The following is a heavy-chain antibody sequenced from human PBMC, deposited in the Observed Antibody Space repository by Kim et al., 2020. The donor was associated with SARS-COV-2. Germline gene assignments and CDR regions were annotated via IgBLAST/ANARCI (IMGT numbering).Heavy chain of an antibody. CDR3: ARVHHYGSGSYRPPYYYYG. Sequence: SETLSLTCAVYGGSFSGYYWSWIRQPPGKGLEWIGEINHSGSTNYNPSLKSRVTISADTSKNQFSLKLSSVTAADTAVYYCARVHHYGSGSYRPPYYYYG. D-gene: IGHD3-10*01. CDR2: INHSGST. V-gene: IGHV4-34*01. CDR1: GGSFSGYY. J-gene: IGHJ6*01.